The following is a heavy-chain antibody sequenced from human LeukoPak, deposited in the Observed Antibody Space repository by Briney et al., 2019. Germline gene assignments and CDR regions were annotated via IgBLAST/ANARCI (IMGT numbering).Heavy chain of an antibody. CDR3: ARFSGYCFDY. Sequence: PSETLSLTCTVSGYSISSGYYWGWIRQPPGKGLEWIGSIYHSGNTYYNPSLKSRVTISVDTSKNQFSLKLSSVTAADTAVYYCARFSGYCFDYWGQGTLVTVSS. CDR2: IYHSGNT. V-gene: IGHV4-38-2*02. CDR1: GYSISSGYY. J-gene: IGHJ4*02.